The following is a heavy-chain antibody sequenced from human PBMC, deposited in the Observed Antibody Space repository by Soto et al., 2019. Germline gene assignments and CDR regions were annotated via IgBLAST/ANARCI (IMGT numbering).Heavy chain of an antibody. CDR3: ATSFRYVDN. CDR1: GFTPTTTP. J-gene: IGHJ4*02. Sequence: EVQLLESGGGLVLPGGSLRLSCAGSGFTPTTTPLSWVRQPPGKGLEWVTTISGTASRTYYVDSVKGRFFISRDNSKNTVTLHMNNLTLDDTAVYYCATSFRYVDNWGQGTRVTVSS. V-gene: IGHV3-23*01. CDR2: ISGTASRT. D-gene: IGHD3-9*01.